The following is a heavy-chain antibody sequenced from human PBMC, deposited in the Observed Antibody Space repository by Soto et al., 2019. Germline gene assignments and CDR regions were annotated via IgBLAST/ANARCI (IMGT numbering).Heavy chain of an antibody. J-gene: IGHJ6*02. D-gene: IGHD2-15*01. V-gene: IGHV1-69*13. CDR1: GGAFSDYA. CDR2: IMPIFRAP. CDR3: ASWLKGPDIGNYYYGMDV. Sequence: SVKVSCKASGGAFSDYAFSWVRQAPGQGLEWLGGIMPIFRAPDYAQKFQGRVTITADEFTRTAYMEMNSLRSEDTAVYYCASWLKGPDIGNYYYGMDVWGQGTMVTVSS.